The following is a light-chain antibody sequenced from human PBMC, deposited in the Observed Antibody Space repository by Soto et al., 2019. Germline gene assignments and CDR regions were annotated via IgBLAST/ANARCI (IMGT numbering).Light chain of an antibody. CDR1: QSISSW. V-gene: IGKV1-5*03. CDR2: KAS. CDR3: QPYDSYPMT. Sequence: SQMTQYPSNLSASIGDRVTITCRAGQSISSWLGWYQQKPGQAPKLLLSKASTLQSGVPPRFSSSGSGTEFALNISSLQPDDFATKCCQPYDSYPMTFGGGTKVQIK. J-gene: IGKJ4*01.